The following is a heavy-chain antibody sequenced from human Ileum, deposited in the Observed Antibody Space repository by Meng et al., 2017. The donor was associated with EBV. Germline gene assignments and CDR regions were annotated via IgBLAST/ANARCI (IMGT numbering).Heavy chain of an antibody. V-gene: IGHV1-18*01. CDR3: ARDPSNSAGRRTYFDS. D-gene: IGHD3-10*01. J-gene: IGHJ4*02. Sequence: QGPRLHSVSEMKKPGASVKVSRKTYGYIFSIHAISWLRQAPGQGLEWMGWISTYNGDTNYEQKLQDRVTITTDTSTSAAFMELRSLRSDDTAMYYCARDPSNSAGRRTYFDSWGQGTLVTVSS. CDR2: ISTYNGDT. CDR1: GYIFSIHA.